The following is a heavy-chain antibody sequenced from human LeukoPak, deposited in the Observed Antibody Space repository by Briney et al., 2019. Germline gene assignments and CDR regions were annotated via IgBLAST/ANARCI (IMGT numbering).Heavy chain of an antibody. CDR1: GGSISSYY. CDR2: IYTSGST. V-gene: IGHV4-4*07. J-gene: IGHJ3*02. Sequence: SETLSLTCTVSGGSISSYYWSWIRQPAGKGLEWIWRIYTSGSTNYNPSLKSRVTMSVDTSENQFSLKLSSVTAADTAVYYCAREATYYYDSKADFDIWGQGTMVTVSS. D-gene: IGHD3-22*01. CDR3: AREATYYYDSKADFDI.